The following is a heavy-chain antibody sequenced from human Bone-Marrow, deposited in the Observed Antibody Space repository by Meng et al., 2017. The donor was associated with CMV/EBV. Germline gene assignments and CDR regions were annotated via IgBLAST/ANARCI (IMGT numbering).Heavy chain of an antibody. CDR1: GFTFSSYA. J-gene: IGHJ4*02. V-gene: IGHV3-23*01. Sequence: GGSLRLSCAASGFTFSSYAMTWVRQAPGKGLEWVSSISASGGGAFYADSVKGRFTISRDNAKNSLYLQMNSLRAEDTAVYYCARERFFGVVTYIDYWGQGTLVTVSS. CDR2: ISASGGGA. D-gene: IGHD3-3*01. CDR3: ARERFFGVVTYIDY.